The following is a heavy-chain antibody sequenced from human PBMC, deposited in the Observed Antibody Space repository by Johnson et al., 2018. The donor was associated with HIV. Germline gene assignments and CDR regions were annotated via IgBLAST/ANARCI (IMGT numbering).Heavy chain of an antibody. V-gene: IGHV3-11*04. Sequence: QVQLVEPGGGLVKPGGSQRLSCAASGFIFSDYYMTWNRQAPGKGLEWVSYNSSSGSTIYYADSVKGRFNISRANAKNYLYPQMNCLRTEDTAVYYCARGSPYTYDNDDAYLLHAFDFWGQGTIVTVSS. CDR1: GFIFSDYY. CDR2: NSSSGSTI. CDR3: ARGSPYTYDNDDAYLLHAFDF. D-gene: IGHD3-22*01. J-gene: IGHJ3*01.